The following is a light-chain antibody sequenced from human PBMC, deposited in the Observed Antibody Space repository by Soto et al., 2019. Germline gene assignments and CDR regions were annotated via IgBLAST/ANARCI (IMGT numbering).Light chain of an antibody. CDR1: QSISSY. Sequence: DIQMTQSPSSLSASVGDRVTITCRASQSISSYLNWYQQKPGKAPKLLIYAASSLQSGVPSRFSGSVSGTDFTLTISSLQPEDFATYYFQQSYSTPLTFGGGTKLEIK. V-gene: IGKV1-39*01. CDR3: QQSYSTPLT. J-gene: IGKJ4*01. CDR2: AAS.